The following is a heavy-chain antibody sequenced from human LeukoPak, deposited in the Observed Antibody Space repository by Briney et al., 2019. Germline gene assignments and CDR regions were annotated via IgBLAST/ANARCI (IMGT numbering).Heavy chain of an antibody. CDR1: GFIVSSNY. Sequence: GGSLRLSCAASGFIVSSNYMSWVRQAPGKGLEWVSIIYSDGSTYYADSVKGRFTISRDNSKNTLYLQMNSLRAEDTAVYYCAKAIHYCSSTSCHLSRLYGMDVWGQGTTVTVSS. CDR3: AKAIHYCSSTSCHLSRLYGMDV. V-gene: IGHV3-53*05. J-gene: IGHJ6*02. D-gene: IGHD2-2*01. CDR2: IYSDGST.